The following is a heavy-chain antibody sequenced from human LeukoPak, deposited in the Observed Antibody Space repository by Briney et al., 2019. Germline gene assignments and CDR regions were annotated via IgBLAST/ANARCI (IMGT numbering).Heavy chain of an antibody. J-gene: IGHJ6*04. CDR2: ISSGSTWI. CDR1: GFTFSSYS. V-gene: IGHV3-21*01. Sequence: PGGSLRLSCAASGFTFSSYSMNWVRQAPGKGLEWVSSISSGSTWIYADSLKGRFTISRDNAKNSLYLQMNSLRAEDTAVYYCAELGITMIGGVWGKGTTVTISS. D-gene: IGHD3-10*02. CDR3: AELGITMIGGV.